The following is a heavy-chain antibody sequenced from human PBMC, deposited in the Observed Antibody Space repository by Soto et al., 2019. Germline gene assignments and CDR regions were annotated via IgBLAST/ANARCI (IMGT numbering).Heavy chain of an antibody. D-gene: IGHD6-13*01. CDR1: GGTFSSYA. CDR2: IIPIFGTA. Sequence: GASVKVSCKASGGTFSSYAISWVRQAPGQGLEWMGGIIPIFGTANYAQKFQGRVTITADESTSTAYMELSSLRSEDTAVYYCASDSISPTHKFRIAAAGPFDYWGQGTLVTVSS. CDR3: ASDSISPTHKFRIAAAGPFDY. J-gene: IGHJ4*02. V-gene: IGHV1-69*13.